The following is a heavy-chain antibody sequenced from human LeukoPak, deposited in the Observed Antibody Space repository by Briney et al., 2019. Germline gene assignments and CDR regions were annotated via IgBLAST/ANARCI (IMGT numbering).Heavy chain of an antibody. CDR3: ASVGEMATFDY. CDR1: GFTFSSYA. CDR2: ISSNGGST. Sequence: GGSLRLSCAASGFTFSSYAMHWVRQAPGKGLEYVSAISSNGGSTYYANSVKGRFTISRGNSKNTLYLQMGSLRAEDMAVYYCASVGEMATFDYWGQGTLVTVSS. J-gene: IGHJ4*02. V-gene: IGHV3-64*01. D-gene: IGHD5-24*01.